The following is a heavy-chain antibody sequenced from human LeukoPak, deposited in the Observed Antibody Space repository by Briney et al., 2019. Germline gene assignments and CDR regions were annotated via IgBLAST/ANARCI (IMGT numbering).Heavy chain of an antibody. CDR1: GFTFSSYS. CDR2: ISSSSITI. D-gene: IGHD2-15*01. Sequence: GGSLRLSCAASGFTFSSYSLNWVRQAPGKGLEWVSFISSSSITIYYADSVKGRFTISRDNAEKSLYLQMNSLRADDTAVYCCARDRGGSYSAIDYWGQGTLVTVSS. V-gene: IGHV3-48*04. CDR3: ARDRGGSYSAIDY. J-gene: IGHJ4*02.